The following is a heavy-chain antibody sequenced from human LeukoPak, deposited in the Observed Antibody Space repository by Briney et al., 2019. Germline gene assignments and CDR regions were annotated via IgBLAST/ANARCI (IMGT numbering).Heavy chain of an antibody. J-gene: IGHJ4*02. CDR1: GFPFSCYS. Sequence: SGGPLRLPCAASGFPFSCYSMNEVRPAPGKGLEWVSYICSSSSTIYYADSVKGRFTISRDNTKNSLYLQMTSLRDEETVAYCCAGDMAAWGGQGTLVTVSS. CDR2: ICSSSSTI. V-gene: IGHV3-48*02. D-gene: IGHD3-10*01. CDR3: AGDMAAW.